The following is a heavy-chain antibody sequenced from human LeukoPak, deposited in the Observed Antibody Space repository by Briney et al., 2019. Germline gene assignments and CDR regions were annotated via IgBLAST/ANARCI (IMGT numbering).Heavy chain of an antibody. D-gene: IGHD6-19*01. V-gene: IGHV3-23*01. CDR2: IGGSGDFT. J-gene: IGHJ2*01. CDR3: ARAVAVAGTDWYFDL. CDR1: GFTFSSYA. Sequence: PGGSLRLSCAASGFTFSSYAMSWVRQAPGKGLEWVSAIGGSGDFTYYAEYVKGRFTISRDNSKKTLYLQMNSLRAEDTAVYYCARAVAVAGTDWYFDLWGRGTLVTVSS.